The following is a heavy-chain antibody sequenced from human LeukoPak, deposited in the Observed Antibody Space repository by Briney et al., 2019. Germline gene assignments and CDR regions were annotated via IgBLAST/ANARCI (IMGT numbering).Heavy chain of an antibody. CDR2: INPNSGGT. D-gene: IGHD5-24*01. J-gene: IGHJ4*02. CDR3: ARDDTATNPLEFDY. Sequence: ASVKVSCKASGYIFTAYYIHWVRQAPGQGLEWMGYINPNSGGTDYAQKFQGRVTMTRDTSISTAYMELSNLRSDDTAVYYCARDDTATNPLEFDYWGQGTLVTVSS. V-gene: IGHV1-2*02. CDR1: GYIFTAYY.